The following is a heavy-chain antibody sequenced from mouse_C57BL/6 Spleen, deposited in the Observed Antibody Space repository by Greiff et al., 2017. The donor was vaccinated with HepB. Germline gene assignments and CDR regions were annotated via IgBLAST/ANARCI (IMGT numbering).Heavy chain of an antibody. Sequence: VQLQQSGPGLVKPSQSLSLTCSVTGYSITSGYYWNWIRQFPGNKLEWMGYISYDGSNNYNPSLKNRISITRDTSKNQFFLKLNSVTTEDTATYYCARESTITTVETWFAYWGQGTLVTVSA. CDR2: ISYDGSN. CDR3: ARESTITTVETWFAY. J-gene: IGHJ3*01. V-gene: IGHV3-6*01. D-gene: IGHD1-1*01. CDR1: GYSITSGYY.